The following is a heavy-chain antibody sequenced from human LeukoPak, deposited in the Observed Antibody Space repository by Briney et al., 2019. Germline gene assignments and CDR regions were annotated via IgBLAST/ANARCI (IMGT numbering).Heavy chain of an antibody. CDR1: GGSFSGYY. CDR3: ARGRYYYGSGSYYNGGPNWFDP. J-gene: IGHJ5*02. CDR2: INHSGST. D-gene: IGHD3-10*01. V-gene: IGHV4-34*01. Sequence: SETLSLTCAVYGGSFSGYYWSWIRQPPGKGLEWIGEINHSGSTNYNPSLKSRVTISVDTSKNQFSLKLSSVTAADTVVYYCARGRYYYGSGSYYNGGPNWFDPWGQGTLVTVSS.